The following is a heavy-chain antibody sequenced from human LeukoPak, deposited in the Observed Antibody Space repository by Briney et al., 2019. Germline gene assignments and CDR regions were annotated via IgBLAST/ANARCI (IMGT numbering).Heavy chain of an antibody. D-gene: IGHD6-13*01. CDR2: INHSGST. Sequence: SETLSLTCAVYGGSFSGYYWSWIRQPPGKGLEWIGEINHSGSTNYNPSLKSRVTISVDTSKNQFSLKLSSVTAADTAVYYCARGQRGYSSSWGQGTLVTLSS. CDR3: ARGQRGYSSS. J-gene: IGHJ4*02. CDR1: GGSFSGYY. V-gene: IGHV4-34*01.